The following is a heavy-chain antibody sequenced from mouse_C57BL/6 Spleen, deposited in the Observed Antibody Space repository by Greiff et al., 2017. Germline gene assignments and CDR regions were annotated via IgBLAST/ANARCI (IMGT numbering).Heavy chain of an antibody. CDR3: ARQELGFDY. V-gene: IGHV1-42*01. Sequence: VQLQQSGPELVKPGASVKISCKASGYSFTGYYMNWVKQSPEKSLEWIGEINPSTGGTTYNQKFKAKATLTVDKSSSTAYMQLKSLTSEDSAVYYCARQELGFDYWGQGTTLTVSS. D-gene: IGHD4-1*01. CDR1: GYSFTGYY. CDR2: INPSTGGT. J-gene: IGHJ2*01.